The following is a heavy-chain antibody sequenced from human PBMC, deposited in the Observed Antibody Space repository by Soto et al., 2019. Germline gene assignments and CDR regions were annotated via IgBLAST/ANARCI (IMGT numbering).Heavy chain of an antibody. D-gene: IGHD4-17*01. V-gene: IGHV4-34*01. J-gene: IGHJ4*02. CDR2: INHSGST. Sequence: SETLSLTCAVYGGSFSGYYWSWIRQPPGKGLEWIGEINHSGSTNYNPSLKSRVTISVDTSKNQFSLKLSSVTAADTAVYYCARGRTVTVGYWGQGTLVTVSS. CDR1: GGSFSGYY. CDR3: ARGRTVTVGY.